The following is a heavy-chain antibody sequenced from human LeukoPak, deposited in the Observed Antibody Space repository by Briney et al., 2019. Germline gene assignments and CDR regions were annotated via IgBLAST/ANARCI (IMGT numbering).Heavy chain of an antibody. CDR1: GGSISSGSYY. D-gene: IGHD3-3*01. J-gene: IGHJ6*03. CDR3: ARVFELRFLEWSHYYMDV. CDR2: IYTSGST. V-gene: IGHV4-61*02. Sequence: PSETLSLTCTVSGGSISSGSYYWSWIRQPAGKGLEWIGRIYTSGSTNYNPSLKSRVTISVDTSKNQFSLKLSSVTAADTAVYYCARVFELRFLEWSHYYMDVWGKGTTVTVSS.